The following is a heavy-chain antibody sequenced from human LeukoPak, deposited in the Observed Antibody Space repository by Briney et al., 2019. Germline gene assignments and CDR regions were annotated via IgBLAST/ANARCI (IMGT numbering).Heavy chain of an antibody. Sequence: SETLSLTCTVSGGSISSSSYCWGWIRQPPGKGLAWIGNIYYSGSPYYNPSLKSRVTISVDTSKNQFSLKLSSVTAADTAIYYCARDIAGSTWEGGSRLDPWGQGTLVTVSS. V-gene: IGHV4-39*07. D-gene: IGHD1-7*01. CDR3: ARDIAGSTWEGGSRLDP. CDR2: IYYSGSP. J-gene: IGHJ5*02. CDR1: GGSISSSSYC.